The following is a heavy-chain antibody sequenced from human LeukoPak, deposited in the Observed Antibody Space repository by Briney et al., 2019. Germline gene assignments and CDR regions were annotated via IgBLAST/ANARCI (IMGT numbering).Heavy chain of an antibody. CDR2: ISWNSGSI. CDR3: AKAPIPSGSYYPGYYYGMDV. CDR1: GFTFSNYA. J-gene: IGHJ6*02. Sequence: PGGSLRLSCAASGFTFSNYAMHWVRQAPGKGLEWVSGISWNSGSIGYADSVKGRFTISRDNAKNSLYLQMNSLRAEDTALYYCAKAPIPSGSYYPGYYYGMDVWGQGTTVTVSS. V-gene: IGHV3-9*01. D-gene: IGHD3-10*01.